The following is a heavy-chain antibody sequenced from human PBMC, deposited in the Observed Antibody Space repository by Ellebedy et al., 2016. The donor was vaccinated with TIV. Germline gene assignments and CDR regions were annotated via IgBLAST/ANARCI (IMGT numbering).Heavy chain of an antibody. CDR3: AKLAGVVGARYFDL. CDR1: GFTFSNEG. J-gene: IGHJ2*01. V-gene: IGHV3-23*01. D-gene: IGHD1-26*01. Sequence: GESLKISCAASGFTFSNEGMSWVRRAPGKGLEWVAIISSSGHSTYYADSVKGRFTISRDNSKNTLYLQLNSLKAEDTAVYYCAKLAGVVGARYFDLWGRGTLVTVSS. CDR2: ISSSGHST.